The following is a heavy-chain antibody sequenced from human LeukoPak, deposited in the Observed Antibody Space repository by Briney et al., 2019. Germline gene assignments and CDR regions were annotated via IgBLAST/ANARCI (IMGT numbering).Heavy chain of an antibody. CDR1: GFTFSSYA. CDR2: ISGSGGST. CDR3: AKDLQYCSGGSCYLPPTAFDI. V-gene: IGHV3-23*01. D-gene: IGHD2-15*01. Sequence: GGSLRLACAASGFTFSSYAMSWVRQAPWKGLEWVSGISGSGGSTYYADSVKGRFTISRDNSKNTLDLQMDSLRAEDTAVYYCAKDLQYCSGGSCYLPPTAFDIWGQGAMVTVSS. J-gene: IGHJ3*02.